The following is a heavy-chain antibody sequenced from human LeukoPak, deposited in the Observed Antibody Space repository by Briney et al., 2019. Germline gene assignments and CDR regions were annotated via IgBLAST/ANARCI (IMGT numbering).Heavy chain of an antibody. D-gene: IGHD1/OR15-1a*01. CDR2: MNPVSGKA. Sequence: ASVKVSCKASGYTFTNFDINWVRQAPGQGLEWMGWMNPVSGKAGSAQKFQGRVTLTWDTSISTAYMEVSSLRFDDTAFYYCARAPMGTAPLYWGQGTLVTVSS. CDR3: ARAPMGTAPLY. CDR1: GYTFTNFD. V-gene: IGHV1-8*01. J-gene: IGHJ4*02.